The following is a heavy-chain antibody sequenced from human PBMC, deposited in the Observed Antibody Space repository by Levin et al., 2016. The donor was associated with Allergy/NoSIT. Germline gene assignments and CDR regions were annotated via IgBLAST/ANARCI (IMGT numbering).Heavy chain of an antibody. Sequence: VRQAPGKGLEWVAIIWYDGSNKYYADSVKGRFTISRDNSKNTLYLQMNSLRAEDTAVYYCARDDEWRFDYWGQGTLVTVSS. CDR2: IWYDGSNK. D-gene: IGHD2-8*01. J-gene: IGHJ4*02. V-gene: IGHV3-33*01. CDR3: ARDDEWRFDY.